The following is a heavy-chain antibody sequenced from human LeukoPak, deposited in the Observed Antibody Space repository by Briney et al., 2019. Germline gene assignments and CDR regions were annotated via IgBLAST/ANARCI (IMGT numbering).Heavy chain of an antibody. CDR3: ARTVGADGGWFAP. CDR1: GGSISSYY. D-gene: IGHD1-26*01. V-gene: IGHV4-59*01. CDR2: IYYSGST. Sequence: PSETLSLTCTVSGGSISSYYWSWIRQPPGKGLEWIGYIYYSGSTNYNPSLKSRVTISVDTSKTQFSLKLSSVTAADTAVYYCARTVGADGGWFAPWGQGTLVTVSS. J-gene: IGHJ5*02.